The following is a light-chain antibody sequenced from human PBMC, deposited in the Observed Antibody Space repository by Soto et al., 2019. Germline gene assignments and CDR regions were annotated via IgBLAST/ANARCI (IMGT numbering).Light chain of an antibody. V-gene: IGKV3-20*01. Sequence: VLPQSTGTISVSPGQRATLSCRASQRVSTAYLAWYQQKPGQAPKLLIFGTSTRAIGIPDRFSGSGSGTDFTLSISRLEPEDLAVYYCQQYNKWRTFGQGLKVDI. CDR2: GTS. CDR1: QRVSTAY. J-gene: IGKJ1*01. CDR3: QQYNKWRT.